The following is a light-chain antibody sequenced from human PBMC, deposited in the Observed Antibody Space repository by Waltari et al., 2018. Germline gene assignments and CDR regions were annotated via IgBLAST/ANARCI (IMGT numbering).Light chain of an antibody. CDR2: DVT. J-gene: IGLJ2*01. CDR3: SSFTSLRSVI. CDR1: TNTF. Sequence: QSALTQPASVSGSPGQSIPITCTGTTNTFVSWYQLHPGNPPRLIISDVTYRPSGVPSRFSGSKSGDTASLTISGVQAEDEAHYYCSSFTSLRSVIFGGGTTLTVL. V-gene: IGLV2-14*01.